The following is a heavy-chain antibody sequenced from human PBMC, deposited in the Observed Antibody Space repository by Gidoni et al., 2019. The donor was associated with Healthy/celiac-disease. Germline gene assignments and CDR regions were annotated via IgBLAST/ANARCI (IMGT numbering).Heavy chain of an antibody. CDR1: GGSFSCYY. Sequence: QVQLQQWGAGLLKPSETLSLTCAVYGGSFSCYYWSWIRQPPGKGLEWIGEINHSGSTNYNPALKSRVTISVDTSKNQFSLKLSSVTAADTAVYYCARGQVDFWSGYYVYWGQGTLVTASS. CDR2: INHSGST. CDR3: ARGQVDFWSGYYVY. J-gene: IGHJ4*02. D-gene: IGHD3-3*01. V-gene: IGHV4-34*01.